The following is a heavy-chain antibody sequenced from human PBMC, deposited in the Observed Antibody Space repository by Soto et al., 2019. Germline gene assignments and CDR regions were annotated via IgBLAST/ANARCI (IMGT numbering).Heavy chain of an antibody. CDR1: GFTFSNAW. CDR3: TTYYDFWSGQWYYGMDV. Sequence: GGSLRLSCAASGFTFSNAWMNWVRQAPGKGLEWVGRIKSKTDGGTTDYAAPVKGRFTISRDDSKNTLYLQMNSLKTEDTAVYYCTTYYDFWSGQWYYGMDVWGQGTTVTVSS. CDR2: IKSKTDGGTT. D-gene: IGHD3-3*01. J-gene: IGHJ6*02. V-gene: IGHV3-15*07.